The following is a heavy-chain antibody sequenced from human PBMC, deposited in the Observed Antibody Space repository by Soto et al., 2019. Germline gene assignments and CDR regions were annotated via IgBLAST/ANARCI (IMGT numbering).Heavy chain of an antibody. V-gene: IGHV3-30-3*01. J-gene: IGHJ4*02. Sequence: PGGSLRLSCAASGFTFSSYAMHWVRQAPGKGLEWVAVISYDGSNKYYADSVKGRFTISRDNSKNTLYLQMNSLRAEDTAVYYCARDSNRGSGWYFDYWGQGTLVTVSS. CDR1: GFTFSSYA. CDR3: ARDSNRGSGWYFDY. CDR2: ISYDGSNK. D-gene: IGHD6-19*01.